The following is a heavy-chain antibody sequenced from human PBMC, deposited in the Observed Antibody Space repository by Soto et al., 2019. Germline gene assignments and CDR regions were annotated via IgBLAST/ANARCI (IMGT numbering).Heavy chain of an antibody. CDR1: GFTFSDYY. CDR3: ARESYYDSRTDQGGFDY. J-gene: IGHJ4*02. D-gene: IGHD3-22*01. Sequence: PGGSLRLSCAASGFTFSDYYMSWIRQAPGKGLEWVSYISSSGSTIYYADSVKGRFTISRDNAKNSLYLQMNSLRAEDTAVYYCARESYYDSRTDQGGFDYWGQGTLVTVSS. V-gene: IGHV3-11*01. CDR2: ISSSGSTI.